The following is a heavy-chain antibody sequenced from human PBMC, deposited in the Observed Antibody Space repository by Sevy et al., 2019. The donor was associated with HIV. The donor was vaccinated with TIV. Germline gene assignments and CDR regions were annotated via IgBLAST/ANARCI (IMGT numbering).Heavy chain of an antibody. CDR3: ARGKDVSGTFDI. CDR1: GGSFSGYS. J-gene: IGHJ3*02. CDR2: ITHSGNT. V-gene: IGHV4-34*01. Sequence: SETLSLTCAVYGGSFSGYSWNWIRQSPERGLEWIGEITHSGNTNYISSLKTRVTISKATSNNQFSLKLNSVSAADTAVYYCARGKDVSGTFDIWGQGTGVIVSS.